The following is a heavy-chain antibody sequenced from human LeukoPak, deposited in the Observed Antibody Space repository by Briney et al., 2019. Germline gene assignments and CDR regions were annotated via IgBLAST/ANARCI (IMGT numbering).Heavy chain of an antibody. CDR3: ARDIYYDSSGYYGSVY. D-gene: IGHD3-22*01. CDR1: GFTFSSNW. Sequence: PGGSLRLSCAASGFTFSSNWMSWVRQAPGKGLEWVGNIKQDGREIYYVDSVKGRFTISRDNAKDSLYLQMNSLRAEDTAVYYCARDIYYDSSGYYGSVYWGQGTLVTVSS. V-gene: IGHV3-7*01. CDR2: IKQDGREI. J-gene: IGHJ4*02.